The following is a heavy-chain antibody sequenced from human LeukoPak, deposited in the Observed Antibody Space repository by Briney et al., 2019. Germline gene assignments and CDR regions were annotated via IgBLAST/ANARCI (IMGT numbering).Heavy chain of an antibody. V-gene: IGHV3-74*01. CDR3: ARGEGYSYGPYYFDY. CDR2: INSDGSST. CDR1: GFTFSSYW. D-gene: IGHD5-18*01. Sequence: GGSLRLSCAASGFTFSSYWMHWVRQAPGKGLVWVSRINSDGSSTSYADSVKGRFTISRDNAKNTLYLQMNSLRAEDTAVYYCARGEGYSYGPYYFDYWGQGTLVTVSS. J-gene: IGHJ4*02.